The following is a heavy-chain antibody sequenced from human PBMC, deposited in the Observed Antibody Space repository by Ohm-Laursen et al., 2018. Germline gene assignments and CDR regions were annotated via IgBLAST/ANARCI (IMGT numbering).Heavy chain of an antibody. Sequence: SLRLSCTASGFTFSNYSMNWVRQAPGKGLEWVSAIGPSGASTYYADSVKGRYTISKDNSENTLYLQMNSLTADDRAFYYFAKAGETTAPANWVDSWGQGTLVTVSP. J-gene: IGHJ5*01. CDR2: IGPSGAST. CDR3: AKAGETTAPANWVDS. CDR1: GFTFSNYS. D-gene: IGHD1-1*01. V-gene: IGHV3-23*01.